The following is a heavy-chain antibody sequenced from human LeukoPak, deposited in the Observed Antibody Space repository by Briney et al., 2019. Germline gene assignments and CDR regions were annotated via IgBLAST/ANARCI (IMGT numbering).Heavy chain of an antibody. CDR2: IIPIFGTA. J-gene: IGHJ4*02. V-gene: IGHV1-69*05. CDR1: GGTFSSYA. D-gene: IGHD2-2*01. Sequence: GASVKVSCKASGGTFSSYAISWVRQAPGQGLEWMGGIIPIFGTANYAQKFQGRVTITTDESTSTAYMELSSLRSEYTAVYYCARSLLGYVVPGPSGYWVQGTLVTVSS. CDR3: ARSLLGYVVPGPSGY.